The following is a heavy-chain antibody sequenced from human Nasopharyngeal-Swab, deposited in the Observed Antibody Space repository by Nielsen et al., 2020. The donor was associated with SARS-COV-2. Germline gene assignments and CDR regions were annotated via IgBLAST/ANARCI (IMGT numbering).Heavy chain of an antibody. D-gene: IGHD3-3*01. CDR3: ARGGEGYDFWSGYLPYYYHGMDV. Sequence: GESLKISCAASGFTFSDYYMSWIRQAPGKGLEWVSYISSSGSTIYSADSVKGRFTISRDNAKNSLYLQMNSLRAEDTAVYYCARGGEGYDFWSGYLPYYYHGMDVWGQGTTVTVSS. J-gene: IGHJ6*02. CDR1: GFTFSDYY. V-gene: IGHV3-11*01. CDR2: ISSSGSTI.